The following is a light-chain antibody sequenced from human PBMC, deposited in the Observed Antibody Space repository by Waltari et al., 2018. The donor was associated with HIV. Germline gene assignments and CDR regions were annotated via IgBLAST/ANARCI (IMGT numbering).Light chain of an antibody. Sequence: QSVLTQPPSVSGAPGQRVTISCTGSSSNIGAGYDVHWYQQLPGTAPKLLIYANINRPSGVPDLFSGSKSGSSASRAITGLQAEDEAHYYCQSFDSSLTTSGVIFGGGTKLTVL. CDR3: QSFDSSLTTSGVI. CDR2: ANI. J-gene: IGLJ2*01. CDR1: SSNIGAGYD. V-gene: IGLV1-40*01.